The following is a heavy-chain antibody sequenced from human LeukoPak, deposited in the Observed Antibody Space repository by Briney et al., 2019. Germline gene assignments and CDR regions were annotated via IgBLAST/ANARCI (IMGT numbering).Heavy chain of an antibody. D-gene: IGHD3-10*01. CDR2: ISSSGSTI. Sequence: GGSLRLSCAASGFTFSSYSMNWVRQAPGKGLEWVSYISSSGSTIYYADSVKGRFTISRDNAKNSLYLQMNSLRAEDTAVYYCARHQRDFPYYYGSGSYSFDYWGQGTLVTVSS. V-gene: IGHV3-48*04. J-gene: IGHJ4*02. CDR3: ARHQRDFPYYYGSGSYSFDY. CDR1: GFTFSSYS.